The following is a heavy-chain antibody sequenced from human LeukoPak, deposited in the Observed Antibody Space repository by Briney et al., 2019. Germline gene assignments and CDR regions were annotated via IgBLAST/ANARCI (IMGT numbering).Heavy chain of an antibody. Sequence: GGSLRLSCAASGLTFSNYAMTWVRLAPGKGLEWVSSLSGSGGATWYAGSVKGRFTISRDNSKNTLYLRMNSLRAEDTAVYYCAKDRTPYSRSGGCYLGAFDIRGNGTLVTVSS. J-gene: IGHJ3*02. D-gene: IGHD3-10*01. CDR3: AKDRTPYSRSGGCYLGAFDI. CDR2: LSGSGGAT. CDR1: GLTFSNYA. V-gene: IGHV3-23*01.